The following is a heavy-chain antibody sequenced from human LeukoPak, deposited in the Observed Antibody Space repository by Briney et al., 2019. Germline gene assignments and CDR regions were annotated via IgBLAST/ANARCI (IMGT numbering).Heavy chain of an antibody. Sequence: PSETLSLTCTVSGGSISSYYWSWIRQPAGKGLEWIGRIYTSGSTNYNPSLKSRVTMSVDTSKNQFSLKLSSVTAADTAVYYCARRFGYCSGGSCYSMPPSDYWGQGTLVTVSS. CDR2: IYTSGST. CDR3: ARRFGYCSGGSCYSMPPSDY. D-gene: IGHD2-15*01. V-gene: IGHV4-4*07. CDR1: GGSISSYY. J-gene: IGHJ4*02.